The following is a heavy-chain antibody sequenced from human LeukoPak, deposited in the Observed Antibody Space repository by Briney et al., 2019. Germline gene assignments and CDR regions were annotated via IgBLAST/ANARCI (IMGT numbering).Heavy chain of an antibody. CDR2: IYYSGST. CDR1: GGSISSSSYY. V-gene: IGHV4-39*01. CDR3: ARHGDGESGSYYPLGY. Sequence: SETLSLTCTVSGGSISSSSYYWGWIRQPPGKGLEWIGSIYYSGSTYYNPSLKSRVTISVDTSKNQFSLKLSSVTAADTAVYYCARHGDGESGSYYPLGYWGQGTLVTVSS. D-gene: IGHD1-26*01. J-gene: IGHJ4*02.